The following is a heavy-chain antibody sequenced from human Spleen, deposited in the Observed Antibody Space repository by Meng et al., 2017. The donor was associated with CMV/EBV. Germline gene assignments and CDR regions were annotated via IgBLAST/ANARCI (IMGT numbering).Heavy chain of an antibody. CDR2: INHSGST. J-gene: IGHJ6*02. Sequence: SETLSLTCSVSGGSISSSSYYWGWIRQPPGKGLEWIGEINHSGSTNYNPSLKSRVTISVDTSKNQFSLKLSSVTAADTAVYYCARGAHDYSNYHYYYYGMDVWGQGTTVTVSS. CDR1: GGSISSSSYY. D-gene: IGHD4-11*01. CDR3: ARGAHDYSNYHYYYYGMDV. V-gene: IGHV4-39*07.